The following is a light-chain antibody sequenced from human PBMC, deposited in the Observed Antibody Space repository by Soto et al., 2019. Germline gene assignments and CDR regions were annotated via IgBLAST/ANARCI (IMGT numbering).Light chain of an antibody. Sequence: SYELTQPPSVTVSPGQTASITCSGDNLGDKFVCWYQQRPGQSPVLVIYQDTKRPSGIPERFSGSNSGNTATLTISGTQARDEADYSCQAWDRGIVVFGGGTKLTVL. V-gene: IGLV3-1*01. J-gene: IGLJ3*02. CDR2: QDT. CDR3: QAWDRGIVV. CDR1: NLGDKF.